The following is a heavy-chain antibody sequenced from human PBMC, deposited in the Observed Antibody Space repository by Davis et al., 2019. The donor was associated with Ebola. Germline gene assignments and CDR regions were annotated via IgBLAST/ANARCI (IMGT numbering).Heavy chain of an antibody. Sequence: GESLKISCAASGFTFSSYGIHWVRQTPGKGLEWVAVISSDGSNEFYADSVKGRFTISRDNSKNTLHLQMNSLRVEDTAVYYCAKGRPNTPMVTMEFDYWGQGTLVTVSS. CDR3: AKGRPNTPMVTMEFDY. CDR1: GFTFSSYG. D-gene: IGHD5-18*01. J-gene: IGHJ4*02. V-gene: IGHV3-30*18. CDR2: ISSDGSNE.